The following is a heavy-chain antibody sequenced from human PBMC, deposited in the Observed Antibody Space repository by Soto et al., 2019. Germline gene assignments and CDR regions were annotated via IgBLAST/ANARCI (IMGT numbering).Heavy chain of an antibody. CDR3: AKEYTSISKGSFDY. J-gene: IGHJ4*02. Sequence: GGSLRLSCAASGFTFSNYAMNWVRQAPGKGLEWVSGITGSGGATFYADSVKGRFTISRDNSKNTVYLQVNSVRADDTAVYYCAKEYTSISKGSFDYWGQGTLVTVSS. D-gene: IGHD2-2*02. CDR1: GFTFSNYA. CDR2: ITGSGGAT. V-gene: IGHV3-23*01.